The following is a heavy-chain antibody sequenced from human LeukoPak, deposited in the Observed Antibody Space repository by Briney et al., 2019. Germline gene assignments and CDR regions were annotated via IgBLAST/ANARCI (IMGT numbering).Heavy chain of an antibody. CDR3: ARLYYYGSGSYYSPPYYYGMDV. Sequence: SETLSLTCAVSGYSISSGYYWGWNRQPPGKGLEWIGGIYHSGRTYYNPSLKSRVTISVDTSQNQFSLKLSSVTAADTAVYYCARLYYYGSGSYYSPPYYYGMDVWGKGTTVTVSS. J-gene: IGHJ6*04. D-gene: IGHD3-10*01. V-gene: IGHV4-38-2*01. CDR2: IYHSGRT. CDR1: GYSISSGYY.